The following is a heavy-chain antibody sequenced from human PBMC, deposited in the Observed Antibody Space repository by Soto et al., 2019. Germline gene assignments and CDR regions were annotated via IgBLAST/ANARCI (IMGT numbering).Heavy chain of an antibody. D-gene: IGHD4-17*01. J-gene: IGHJ6*02. CDR2: ISAYNGNT. CDR1: GYTFTSYG. Sequence: ASVKVSCKASGYTFTSYGISWVRQAPGQGLEWRGWISAYNGNTNYAQKLRGRVTMTTDTSTSTAYMELRSLRSDDTAVYYCARFDYREFYYYGMDVWGQGTTVTVSS. CDR3: ARFDYREFYYYGMDV. V-gene: IGHV1-18*04.